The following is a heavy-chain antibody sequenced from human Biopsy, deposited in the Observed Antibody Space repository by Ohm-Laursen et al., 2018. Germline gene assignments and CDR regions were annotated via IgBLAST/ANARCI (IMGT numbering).Heavy chain of an antibody. V-gene: IGHV1-69*10. CDR2: LVPMLGTA. Sequence: SVNASCQASGGAFRSDAISWVRQAPGQGLEWMGGLVPMLGTAKYSQKFQDRVTITADTSTSTAYMVLSSLRSEDTAVYYCGRDGYFDGKAYYVDDYFYYGMDVWGQGTTVTVSS. CDR1: GGAFRSDA. J-gene: IGHJ6*02. CDR3: GRDGYFDGKAYYVDDYFYYGMDV. D-gene: IGHD3-10*02.